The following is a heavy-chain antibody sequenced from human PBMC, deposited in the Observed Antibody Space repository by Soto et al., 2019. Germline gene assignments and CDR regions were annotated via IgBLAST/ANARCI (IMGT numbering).Heavy chain of an antibody. CDR3: AKQTGVRFDY. Sequence: QVQLVESGGGVVQPGRSLRLSCAASGFTFSSYAMHWVRQAPGKGLEWVAVISYDGSNKYYADSVKGRFTISRDNSKNTLYLQMNSLRADDTAVYYCAKQTGVRFDYWGQGTLVTVSS. J-gene: IGHJ4*02. D-gene: IGHD3-16*01. V-gene: IGHV3-30-3*01. CDR2: ISYDGSNK. CDR1: GFTFSSYA.